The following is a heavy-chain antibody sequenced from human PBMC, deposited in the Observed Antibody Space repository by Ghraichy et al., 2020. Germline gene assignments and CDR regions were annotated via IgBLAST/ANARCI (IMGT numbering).Heavy chain of an antibody. CDR3: ARRLAAAGGGNEYFQD. D-gene: IGHD6-13*01. V-gene: IGHV4-39*02. CDR1: GDSVSNRKFY. J-gene: IGHJ1*01. CDR2: TSYRGAT. Sequence: SETLSLTCSVSGDSVSNRKFYWAWIRQATGKGLEWIGSTSYRGATYYNPSLESRVVVSVDTSKNTFSLKMNYVTATDTAVYYCARRLAAAGGGNEYFQDWGQGALVIVSS.